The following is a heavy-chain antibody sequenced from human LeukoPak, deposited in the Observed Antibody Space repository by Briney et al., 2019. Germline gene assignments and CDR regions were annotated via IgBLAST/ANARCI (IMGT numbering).Heavy chain of an antibody. CDR1: GFTFDDYG. CDR2: INWNGGST. J-gene: IGHJ2*01. D-gene: IGHD6-13*01. CDR3: ARVSSSWYQDWYFDL. Sequence: GGSLRLSCAASGFTFDDYGMSWVRQAPGKGLEWVSGINWNGGSTGYADSVKGRFTISRDNAKNSLYLQMNSLRAEDTAVYYCARVSSSWYQDWYFDLWGRGTLVTVPS. V-gene: IGHV3-20*04.